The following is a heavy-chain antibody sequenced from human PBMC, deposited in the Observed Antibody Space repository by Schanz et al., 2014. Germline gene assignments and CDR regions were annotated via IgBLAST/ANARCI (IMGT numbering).Heavy chain of an antibody. D-gene: IGHD2-15*01. CDR1: GFTFSDYY. Sequence: QVQLVESGGGVVRPGGSLRLSCAASGFTFSDYYMAWIRQAPGKGLEWVSYISSSGSYTNYADSVKGRFTTSRDNAKTTLNLQMDSRRAEDTAVYYCARDNRQCSGPWSGGSCHPCGMDVWGQGTTVIVSS. J-gene: IGHJ6*02. CDR3: ARDNRQCSGPWSGGSCHPCGMDV. V-gene: IGHV3-11*06. CDR2: ISSSGSYT.